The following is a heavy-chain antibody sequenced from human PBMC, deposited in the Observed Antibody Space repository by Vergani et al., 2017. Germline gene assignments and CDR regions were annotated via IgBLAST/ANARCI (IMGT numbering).Heavy chain of an antibody. CDR3: ATDWRKGGVFDY. D-gene: IGHD3/OR15-3a*01. CDR1: GGSFSGYY. V-gene: IGHV4-34*01. J-gene: IGHJ4*02. Sequence: QVQLQQWGAGLLKPSETLSLTCAVYGGSFSGYYWSWIRQPPGKGLEWIGEINHSGSTNYNPSLKSRVTISVDTSKNQFSLKLSSVTAADTAVYYCATDWRKGGVFDYWGQGTLVTVSS. CDR2: INHSGST.